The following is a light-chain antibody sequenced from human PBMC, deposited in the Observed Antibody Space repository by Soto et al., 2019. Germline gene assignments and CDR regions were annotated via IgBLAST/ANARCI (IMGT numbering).Light chain of an antibody. V-gene: IGKV3-15*01. CDR3: QQYNNWPGWT. CDR2: GAS. J-gene: IGKJ1*01. Sequence: ELVVTQSPATLSVSPGERATLSCRTSQSVSSHLAWYQQKPGQAPRLLIHGASTRATGIPARFSGSGSGTEFTLTISSLQSEDFAVYHCQQYNNWPGWTFGQGTKVDIK. CDR1: QSVSSH.